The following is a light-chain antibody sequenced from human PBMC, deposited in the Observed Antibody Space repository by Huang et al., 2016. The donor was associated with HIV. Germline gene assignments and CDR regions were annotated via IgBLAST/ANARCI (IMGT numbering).Light chain of an antibody. J-gene: IGKJ2*01. CDR2: DAS. Sequence: DIQMTQSPSSLSASIGDRVTITCRASQSIGTHLNWYQQKSGKAPKLLIYDASNLQSGGPSRFSGGGSGTDFTLTFISLQPDDFATYYCQQSYSFPTFGQGTKLE. CDR3: QQSYSFPT. V-gene: IGKV1-39*01. CDR1: QSIGTH.